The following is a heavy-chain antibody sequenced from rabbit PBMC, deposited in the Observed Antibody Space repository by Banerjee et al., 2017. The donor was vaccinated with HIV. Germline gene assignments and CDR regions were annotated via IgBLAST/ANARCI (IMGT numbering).Heavy chain of an antibody. CDR2: IYAGSSGSA. D-gene: IGHD4-1*01. CDR3: ARDLAGVIGWNFNF. J-gene: IGHJ3*01. V-gene: IGHV1S40*01. Sequence: QSLEESGGDLVKPGASLTLTCTASGFDFSSNAICWVRQAPGKGLEWIGTIYAGSSGSAYYARWVNGRFTISKTSSTTVTLQMTSLTAADTASYFCARDLAGVIGWNFNFWGQGTLVTVS. CDR1: GFDFSSNA.